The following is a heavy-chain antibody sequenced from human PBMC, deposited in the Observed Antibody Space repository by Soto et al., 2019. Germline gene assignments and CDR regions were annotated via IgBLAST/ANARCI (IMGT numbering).Heavy chain of an antibody. CDR1: GFTFSSYD. V-gene: IGHV3-13*04. D-gene: IGHD2-15*01. CDR2: IGPAGDT. CDR3: ARGYCSGGSCYYYYYGMDV. J-gene: IGHJ6*02. Sequence: GGSLRLSCAASGFTFSSYDMHWVRQATGKGLEWVSGIGPAGDTYYPDSVKGRFTISRENAKNSLYLQMNSLRAGDTAVYYCARGYCSGGSCYYYYYGMDVWGQGTTVTVSS.